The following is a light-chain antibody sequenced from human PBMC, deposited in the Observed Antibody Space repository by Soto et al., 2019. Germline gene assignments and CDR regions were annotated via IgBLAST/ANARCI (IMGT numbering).Light chain of an antibody. J-gene: IGLJ1*01. CDR3: PAWDDSLNGPLYV. CDR2: RNN. V-gene: IGLV1-44*01. CDR1: SSNIGSNT. Sequence: QSVLTQPPSASGTPGQRGTISCSGSSSNIGSNTVNWYQQLPGTAPKLLIYRNNQRPSGVPDRFSGSKSGTSASLASSGLQSEDEADYYCPAWDDSLNGPLYVFGTGTKVTVL.